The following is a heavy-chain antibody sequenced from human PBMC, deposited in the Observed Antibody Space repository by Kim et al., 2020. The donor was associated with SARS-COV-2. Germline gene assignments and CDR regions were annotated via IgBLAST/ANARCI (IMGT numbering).Heavy chain of an antibody. CDR1: GFTFRDYW. D-gene: IGHD2-8*01. Sequence: GGSLRLSCAASGFTFRDYWMHWVRQAPGKGLVWVSRINSDGSSIRYADSVKGRFTTSRDNAKNTLYLQMSSLRAEDTAVYYCARSVNGYLDYWGQGILVTVSS. CDR3: ARSVNGYLDY. J-gene: IGHJ4*02. CDR2: INSDGSSI. V-gene: IGHV3-74*01.